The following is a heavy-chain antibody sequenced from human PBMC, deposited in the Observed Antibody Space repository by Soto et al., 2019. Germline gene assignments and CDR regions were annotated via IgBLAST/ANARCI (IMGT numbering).Heavy chain of an antibody. V-gene: IGHV4-59*01. CDR1: GDSISSYY. J-gene: IGHJ6*03. D-gene: IGHD2-2*01. Sequence: QVQLQESGPGLVKPSETLSLTCTVSGDSISSYYCSWIRQPPGQGLEWMGCIYYSGSPNYNPPLKYRLTISVDTSKNQFSLKLSSVTAANTAVYYCARVRRYCSSTSHANRPPLCYYYYMDVWGKGTPVTVSS. CDR2: IYYSGSP. CDR3: ARVRRYCSSTSHANRPPLCYYYYMDV.